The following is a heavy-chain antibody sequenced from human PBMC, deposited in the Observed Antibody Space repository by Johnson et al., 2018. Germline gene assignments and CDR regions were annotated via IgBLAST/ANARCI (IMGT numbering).Heavy chain of an antibody. V-gene: IGHV3-48*02. CDR3: GSTYYDFWSGYPHV. CDR1: GFTFSSYS. J-gene: IGHJ6*02. Sequence: VQLVESGGGLVQPGGSLRLSCAASGFTFSSYSMNWVRQAPGKGLEWVSYISSSSSTIYYADSVKGRFTISGDNAKNSLYLQMNSLRDEDTAVYYCGSTYYDFWSGYPHVGGQGTTVAVS. D-gene: IGHD3-3*01. CDR2: ISSSSSTI.